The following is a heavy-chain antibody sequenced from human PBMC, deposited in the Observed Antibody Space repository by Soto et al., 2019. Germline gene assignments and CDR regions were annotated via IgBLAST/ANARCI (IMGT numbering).Heavy chain of an antibody. CDR3: ARGRDGGAAY. CDR2: VYNGNT. CDR1: GGSISGYY. Sequence: SETLSLTCTISGGSISGYYWTWIRQSPGKGLEYIGFVYNGNTNYNPSLNSRVTISVDTSKNQFSLKLSSVTAADTAVYYCARGRDGGAAYWGQGTQVTVSS. D-gene: IGHD4-17*01. J-gene: IGHJ4*02. V-gene: IGHV4-59*08.